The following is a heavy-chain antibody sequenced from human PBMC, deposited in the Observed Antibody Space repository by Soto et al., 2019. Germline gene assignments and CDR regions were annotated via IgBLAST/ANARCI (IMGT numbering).Heavy chain of an antibody. Sequence: EVQLVESGGGLVQPGGSLRLSCTASGFTFSSYWMSWVRQAPGKGLEWVANIKHDGSEKNYVDSVKGRFTISTDNDENTVVLQMNSLRAEDTAVYYCARQGGRRTYYYYYGMDVWGQGTTVTVSS. J-gene: IGHJ6*02. CDR2: IKHDGSEK. CDR1: GFTFSSYW. V-gene: IGHV3-7*01. CDR3: ARQGGRRTYYYYYGMDV. D-gene: IGHD3-16*01.